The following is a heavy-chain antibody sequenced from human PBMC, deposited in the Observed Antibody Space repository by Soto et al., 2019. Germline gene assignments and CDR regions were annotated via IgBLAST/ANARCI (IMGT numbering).Heavy chain of an antibody. J-gene: IGHJ6*03. CDR2: IKQDGSEK. D-gene: IGHD6-13*01. CDR1: GFTFSSYW. V-gene: IGHV3-7*03. CDR3: ARCGRGSSWYDDYYYYMDV. Sequence: GESLKISCAASGFTFSSYWMSWVRQAPGKGLESVANIKQDGSEKYYVDSVKGRFTISRDNAKNSLYLQMNSLRAEDTAVYYCARCGRGSSWYDDYYYYMDVWGKGTTVTVSS.